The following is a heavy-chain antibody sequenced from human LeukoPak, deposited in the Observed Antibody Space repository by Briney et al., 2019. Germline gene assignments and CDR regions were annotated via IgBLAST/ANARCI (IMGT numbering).Heavy chain of an antibody. CDR1: GGTFSSYA. D-gene: IGHD6-13*01. Sequence: SVKVSCKASGGTFSSYAISWVRQAPGQGLEWMGGIIPIFGTANYAQKFQGRVTITTDESTSTAYMELSSLRSEDTAVYYCARAGKILGYSSSWYGIAFDIWGQGTMVTVSS. CDR3: ARAGKILGYSSSWYGIAFDI. CDR2: IIPIFGTA. V-gene: IGHV1-69*05. J-gene: IGHJ3*02.